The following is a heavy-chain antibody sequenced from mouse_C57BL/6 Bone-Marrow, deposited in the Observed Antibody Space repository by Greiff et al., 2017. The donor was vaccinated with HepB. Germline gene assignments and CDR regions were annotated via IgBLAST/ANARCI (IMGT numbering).Heavy chain of an antibody. D-gene: IGHD2-4*01. Sequence: QVQLQQSGAELVKPGASVKLSCKASGYTFTSYWMQWVKQRPGQGLEWIGEIDPSDSYTNYNQKFKGKATLTVDTSSSTAYMQLSSLTSEDSAVYYCAREDYYWYFDVWGTGTTVTVSS. CDR2: IDPSDSYT. CDR3: AREDYYWYFDV. V-gene: IGHV1-50*01. J-gene: IGHJ1*03. CDR1: GYTFTSYW.